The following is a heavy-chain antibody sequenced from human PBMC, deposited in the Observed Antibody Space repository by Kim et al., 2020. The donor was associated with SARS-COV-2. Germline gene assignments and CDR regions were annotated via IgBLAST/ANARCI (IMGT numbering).Heavy chain of an antibody. CDR2: ISSSSSYI. V-gene: IGHV3-21*01. CDR1: GFTFSSYS. Sequence: GGSLRLSCAASGFTFSSYSMNWVRQAPGKGLEWVSSISSSSSYIYYADSVKGRFTISRDNAKNSLYLQMNSLRAEDTAVYYCARRAGNWNDLYPDYWGQGTLVTVSS. D-gene: IGHD1-1*01. CDR3: ARRAGNWNDLYPDY. J-gene: IGHJ4*02.